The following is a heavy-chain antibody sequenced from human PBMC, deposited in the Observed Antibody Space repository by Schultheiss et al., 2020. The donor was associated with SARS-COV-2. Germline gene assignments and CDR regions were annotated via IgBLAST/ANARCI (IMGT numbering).Heavy chain of an antibody. Sequence: GGSLRLSCAASGFTFSSNYMSWVRQAPGKGLEWVSYISSSSSTIYYADSVKGRFTISRDNAKNSLYLQMNSLRAEDTAVYYCARDRMVYASRANYYYYYMDVWGKGTTVTVSS. J-gene: IGHJ6*03. V-gene: IGHV3-48*01. CDR1: GFTFSSNY. CDR3: ARDRMVYASRANYYYYYMDV. D-gene: IGHD2-8*01. CDR2: ISSSSSTI.